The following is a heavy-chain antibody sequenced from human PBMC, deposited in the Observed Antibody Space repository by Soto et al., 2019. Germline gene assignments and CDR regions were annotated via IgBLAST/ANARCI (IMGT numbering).Heavy chain of an antibody. V-gene: IGHV1-69*12. Sequence: QVQLVQSGAEVKKPESSVKVSCKAPGGTFSTYAISWVRQAPGQGLEWMGGIIPMFGTANYAQRFQDRVTITAEESTKTVDMALSSLRSEDTAVYFCARGIQLWIRLINNGDSGWGQGPLVTVSS. D-gene: IGHD5-18*01. J-gene: IGHJ4*02. CDR1: GGTFSTYA. CDR3: ARGIQLWIRLINNGDSG. CDR2: IIPMFGTA.